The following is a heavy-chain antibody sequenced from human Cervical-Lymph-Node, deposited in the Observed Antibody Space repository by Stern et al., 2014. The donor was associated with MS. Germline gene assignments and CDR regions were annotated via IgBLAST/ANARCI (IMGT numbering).Heavy chain of an antibody. J-gene: IGHJ4*02. CDR3: ALGGFGHYFEY. V-gene: IGHV1-69*18. Sequence: QVQLVQSGAEVQKPGSSVKVSCRASGGTFSSTDISWVRQAPGQGLEWKERTIPIIGTANYAQKYQGRVTITADESTSTAYMELSSLRSEDTAIYYCALGGFGHYFEYWGQGTLVTVSS. CDR2: TIPIIGTA. D-gene: IGHD3-10*01. CDR1: GGTFSSTD.